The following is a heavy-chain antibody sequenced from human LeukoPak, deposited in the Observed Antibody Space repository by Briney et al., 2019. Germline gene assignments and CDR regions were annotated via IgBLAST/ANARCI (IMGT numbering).Heavy chain of an antibody. CDR2: ISGSNSYI. CDR3: ARALTTLTYEGY. J-gene: IGHJ4*02. V-gene: IGHV3-21*01. Sequence: GGSVRLSCAASGFTFSSYTMHWIRQAPGKGLEWDSSISGSNSYIFYADSVKGRFTVSRDNAKDSLYLQMNSLRAEDTAVYYCARALTTLTYEGYWGQGTLVTVSS. D-gene: IGHD1-1*01. CDR1: GFTFSSYT.